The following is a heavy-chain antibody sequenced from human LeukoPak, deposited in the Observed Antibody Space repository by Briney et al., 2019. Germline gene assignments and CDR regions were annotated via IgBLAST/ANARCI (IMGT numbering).Heavy chain of an antibody. CDR1: GFTFSNAW. V-gene: IGHV3-15*01. Sequence: GGSLRLSCAASGFTFSNAWMSWVRQAPGKGLEWVGRIKSKTDGGTTDYAAPLKGRFTISRDDSKNTLYLQMNSLKTEDTAVYYCTTCGGDCYRSGSFDYWGQGTLVTVSS. CDR3: TTCGGDCYRSGSFDY. D-gene: IGHD2-21*02. J-gene: IGHJ4*02. CDR2: IKSKTDGGTT.